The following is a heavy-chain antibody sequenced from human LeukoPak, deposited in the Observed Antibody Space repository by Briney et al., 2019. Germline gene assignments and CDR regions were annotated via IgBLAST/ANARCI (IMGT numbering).Heavy chain of an antibody. CDR2: ISSSSSYI. V-gene: IGHV3-21*01. CDR1: GFTFGSYD. J-gene: IGHJ4*02. D-gene: IGHD3-3*01. CDR3: ARDSRTIFGVVIASTPFDY. Sequence: GRSLRLSCAASGFTFGSYDIHWVRQAPGKGLEWVSSISSSSSYIYYADSVKGRFTISRDNAKNSLYLQMNSLRAEDTAVYYCARDSRTIFGVVIASTPFDYWGQGTLVTVSS.